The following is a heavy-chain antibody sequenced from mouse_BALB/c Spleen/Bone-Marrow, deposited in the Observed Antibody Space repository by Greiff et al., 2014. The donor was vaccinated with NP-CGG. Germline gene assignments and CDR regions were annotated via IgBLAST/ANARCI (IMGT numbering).Heavy chain of an antibody. V-gene: IGHV14-3*02. Sequence: VQLQQSGAELVKPGASVKLSCTASGFSIKGTYMHWVKQRPEQGLEWIGRIDPANGNTKYDPKFQGKATITADTSSNTAYLQLNSLTSEDTAVYYCAQGYDWAMDYWGQGTSVTVSS. CDR1: GFSIKGTY. J-gene: IGHJ4*01. CDR3: AQGYDWAMDY. CDR2: IDPANGNT. D-gene: IGHD2-14*01.